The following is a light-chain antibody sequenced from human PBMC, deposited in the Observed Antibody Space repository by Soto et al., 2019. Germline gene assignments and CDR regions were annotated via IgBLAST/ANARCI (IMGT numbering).Light chain of an antibody. J-gene: IGKJ1*01. Sequence: EIVMTQSPVTLCVSPGERATLSFRASQSVSSNLAWYQQKPGQAPRLLIYGAFARATGIPDRFSGRGSGTDFTLTISRLEPEDFAVYYCQQYGSSSTFGQGTKVDIK. V-gene: IGKV3-20*01. CDR3: QQYGSSST. CDR1: QSVSSN. CDR2: GAF.